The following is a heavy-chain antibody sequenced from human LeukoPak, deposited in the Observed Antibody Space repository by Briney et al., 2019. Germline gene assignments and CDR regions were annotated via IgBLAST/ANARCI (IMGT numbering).Heavy chain of an antibody. CDR3: VRDHLWSFDY. Sequence: PGGSLRLSCAAYGFTYSSYTMNWVRQAQGKGLEWILFIRDHTTVYYADSVKGRFTIARDNAKNSLYLQMNNLRAEVTAVYYCVRDHLWSFDYWGQGNLVTVSS. V-gene: IGHV3-69-1*01. CDR1: GFTYSSYT. J-gene: IGHJ4*02. CDR2: IRDHTTV. D-gene: IGHD2-8*02.